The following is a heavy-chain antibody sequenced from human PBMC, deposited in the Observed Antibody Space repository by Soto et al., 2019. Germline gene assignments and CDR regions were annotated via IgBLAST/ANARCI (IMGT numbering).Heavy chain of an antibody. D-gene: IGHD2-21*01. CDR3: AGDVASGY. CDR2: ISREGGTK. J-gene: IGHJ4*02. Sequence: QVQLVESGGGVVQPGRSLRLSCAASGFTVSSYGMHWVRQAPGKGLEWVAVISREGGTKYYAVSVKGRFTISIDNSRNTLFLEMNSLRGDYMALYYWAGDVASGYWGQRTLVTVSS. V-gene: IGHV3-30*03. CDR1: GFTVSSYG.